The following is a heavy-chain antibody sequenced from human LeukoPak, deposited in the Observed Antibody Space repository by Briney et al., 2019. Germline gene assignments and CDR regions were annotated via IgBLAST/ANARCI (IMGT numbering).Heavy chain of an antibody. CDR1: GGSFSGYY. Sequence: SETLSLTCAVYGGSFSGYYWSWIRQPPGKGLEWIGEINHSGSTNYNPSLKSRVTISVDTSKNQFSLKLSSVTAADTAVYYCARLGLDTAMLPWGQGTLVTVSS. D-gene: IGHD5-18*01. CDR2: INHSGST. J-gene: IGHJ5*02. V-gene: IGHV4-34*01. CDR3: ARLGLDTAMLP.